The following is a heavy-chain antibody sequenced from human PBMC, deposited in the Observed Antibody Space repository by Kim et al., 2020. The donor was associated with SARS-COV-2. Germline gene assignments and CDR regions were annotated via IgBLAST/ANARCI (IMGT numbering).Heavy chain of an antibody. V-gene: IGHV4-34*01. CDR3: ARGVTGYSSSWYKGVFDY. D-gene: IGHD6-13*01. CDR2: INHSGST. CDR1: GGSFSGYY. Sequence: SETLSLTCAVYGGSFSGYYWSWIRQPPGKGLEWIGEINHSGSTNYNPSLKSRVTISVDTSKNQFSLKLSSVTAADTAVYYCARGVTGYSSSWYKGVFDYWGQGTLVTVSS. J-gene: IGHJ4*02.